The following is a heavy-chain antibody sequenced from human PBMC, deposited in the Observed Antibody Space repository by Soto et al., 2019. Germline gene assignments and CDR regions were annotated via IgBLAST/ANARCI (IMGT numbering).Heavy chain of an antibody. CDR2: INPNSGGT. D-gene: IGHD2-2*01. Sequence: ASVKVSCKASGYTFTGYYMHWVRQAPGQGLEWMGWINPNSGGTNYAQKFQGWVTMTRDTSISTAYMELSRLRPDDTAVYYCARDGCSSTSCYAAISDYYGMDVWGQGTTVTVSS. CDR1: GYTFTGYY. J-gene: IGHJ6*02. V-gene: IGHV1-2*04. CDR3: ARDGCSSTSCYAAISDYYGMDV.